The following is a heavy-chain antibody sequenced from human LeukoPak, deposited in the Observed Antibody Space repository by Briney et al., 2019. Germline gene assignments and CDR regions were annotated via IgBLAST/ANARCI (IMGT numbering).Heavy chain of an antibody. D-gene: IGHD4-17*01. CDR1: GFTFGDYA. J-gene: IGHJ4*02. CDR3: TRVGHDYGDYYFDY. CDR2: IRSKAYGGTT. Sequence: GGSLRLSCTASGFTFGDYAMSWFRQAPGKGLEWVGFIRSKAYGGTTEYAASVKGRFTISRDDSKSIAYLQMNSLKTEDTAVYYCTRVGHDYGDYYFDYWGQGTLVTVSS. V-gene: IGHV3-49*03.